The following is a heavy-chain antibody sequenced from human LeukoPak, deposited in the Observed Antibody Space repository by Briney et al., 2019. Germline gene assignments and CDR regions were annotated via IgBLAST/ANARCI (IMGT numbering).Heavy chain of an antibody. Sequence: GGSLRLSCAASGFTFSSYVMSWVRQAPGKGLEWVSAISGSGGSTYYADSVKGRFTISRDNSKNTLYLQMNSLRAEDTAVYYCAPIPNYYGSGSPADYWGQGTLVTVSS. D-gene: IGHD3-10*01. CDR3: APIPNYYGSGSPADY. CDR1: GFTFSSYV. V-gene: IGHV3-23*01. J-gene: IGHJ4*02. CDR2: ISGSGGST.